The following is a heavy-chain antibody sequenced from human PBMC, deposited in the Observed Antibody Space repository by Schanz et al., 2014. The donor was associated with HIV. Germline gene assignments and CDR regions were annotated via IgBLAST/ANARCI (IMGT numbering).Heavy chain of an antibody. CDR1: GFTFSNYG. CDR3: AKDRNHYDSRYRGKGNYYYYYGMDV. CDR2: ISADGNNE. V-gene: IGHV3-30*19. D-gene: IGHD3-22*01. Sequence: QVQLVESGGGVVQPGRSPRLSCAASGFTFSNYGMHWVRQAPGKGLEWVAVISADGNNEFYSDSVRGRFTISRDNSKNTLYLQMKSLRPEDTAVYYCAKDRNHYDSRYRGKGNYYYYYGMDVWGQGTTVTVSS. J-gene: IGHJ6*02.